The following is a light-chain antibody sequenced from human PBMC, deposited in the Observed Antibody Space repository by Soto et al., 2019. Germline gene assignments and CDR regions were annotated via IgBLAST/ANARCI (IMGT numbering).Light chain of an antibody. CDR2: GAS. V-gene: IGKV3D-15*01. Sequence: IVLTQAPATLSQPSGQIATVSGRASQSVSSNLAWHQQRPGQAPRLLIYGASTRATGVPARFSGGGSGTEFTLTITSLQSEDFAVYWCQQYNNWPLNCGTGKQREIK. CDR3: QQYNNWPLN. CDR1: QSVSSN. J-gene: IGKJ5*01.